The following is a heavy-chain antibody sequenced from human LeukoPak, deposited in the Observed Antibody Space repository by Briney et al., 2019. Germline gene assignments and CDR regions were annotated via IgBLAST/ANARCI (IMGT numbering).Heavy chain of an antibody. CDR2: MNPNSGNT. D-gene: IGHD6-19*01. CDR1: GYTFTSYD. Sequence: ASVKVSCKASGYTFTSYDINWVRQATGQGLEWMGWMNPNSGNTGYAQKFQGRVTMTRNTSISTAYMELSSLRSEDTAVYYCARTVAVAGRYYYYGMDVWGQGTTVTVSS. V-gene: IGHV1-8*01. J-gene: IGHJ6*02. CDR3: ARTVAVAGRYYYYGMDV.